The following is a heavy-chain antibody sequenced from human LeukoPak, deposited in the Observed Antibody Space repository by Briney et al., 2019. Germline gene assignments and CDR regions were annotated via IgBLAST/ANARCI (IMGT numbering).Heavy chain of an antibody. J-gene: IGHJ4*02. CDR3: AKDTTARENLGFDY. CDR1: GFTFSSYA. V-gene: IGHV3-23*01. CDR2: ISGSGGST. D-gene: IGHD4-17*01. Sequence: GGSLRLSCAASGFTFSSYAMSWVRQAPGKGLEWVSAISGSGGSTYYADSVKGRFTISRDNAKNSLYLQMNSLRAEDTALYYCAKDTTARENLGFDYWGQGTLVTVSS.